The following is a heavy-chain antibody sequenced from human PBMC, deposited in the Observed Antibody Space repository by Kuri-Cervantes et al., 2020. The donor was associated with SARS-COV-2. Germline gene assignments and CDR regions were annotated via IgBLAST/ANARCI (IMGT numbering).Heavy chain of an antibody. V-gene: IGHV4-39*07. J-gene: IGHJ4*02. CDR2: IYYSGST. D-gene: IGHD4-17*01. Sequence: GSLRLSCTVSGGSISSSSYYWGRIRQPPGKGLEWIGSIYYSGSTYYNPSLKSRVTISVDTSKNQFSLKLSSVTAADTAVYYCARDARIYGDYVKSPPYFDYWGQGTLVTVSS. CDR3: ARDARIYGDYVKSPPYFDY. CDR1: GGSISSSSYY.